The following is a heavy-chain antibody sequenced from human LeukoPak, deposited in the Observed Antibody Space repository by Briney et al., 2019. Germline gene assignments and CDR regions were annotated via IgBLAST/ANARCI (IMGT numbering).Heavy chain of an antibody. J-gene: IGHJ4*02. Sequence: PSETLSLTCAVYGGSFSGYYWSWIRQPPGKGLEWIGEINHSGSTNYNPSLKSRVTISVDTSKNQFSLKLSSVTAADTAAYYCARGLMVRGPSDYWGQGTLVTVSS. CDR3: ARGLMVRGPSDY. CDR1: GGSFSGYY. D-gene: IGHD3-10*01. V-gene: IGHV4-34*01. CDR2: INHSGST.